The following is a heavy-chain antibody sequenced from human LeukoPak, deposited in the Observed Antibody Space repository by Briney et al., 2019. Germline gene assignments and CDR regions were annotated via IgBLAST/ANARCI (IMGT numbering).Heavy chain of an antibody. J-gene: IGHJ4*02. CDR1: GFTVSSNY. Sequence: GGSLRLSCAASGFTVSSNYMSWVCEAPGEGVEWVSVIYSGGSTYYADSAKGRFTISRDNSKNTLYLQMNSLRAEDTPVYYCARAYESIMITFRGVIANPYFDYWGQGTLVTVSS. V-gene: IGHV3-66*01. CDR3: ARAYESIMITFRGVIANPYFDY. CDR2: IYSGGST. D-gene: IGHD3-16*02.